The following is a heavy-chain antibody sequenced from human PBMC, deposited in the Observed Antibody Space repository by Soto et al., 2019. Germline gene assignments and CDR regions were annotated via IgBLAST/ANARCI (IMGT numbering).Heavy chain of an antibody. V-gene: IGHV3-66*04. CDR1: GFTVSSNY. CDR3: ARLPSAPAYYYMDV. D-gene: IGHD2-2*01. Sequence: VQLVESGGGLVQPGGSLRLSCAASGFTVSSNYMSWVRQAPGKGLEWDSVIYSGGSTYYADSVKGRFTISRDNSNNPLYLQMTSLRAENTAVYYCARLPSAPAYYYMDVWGKGTTDTVSS. CDR2: IYSGGST. J-gene: IGHJ6*03.